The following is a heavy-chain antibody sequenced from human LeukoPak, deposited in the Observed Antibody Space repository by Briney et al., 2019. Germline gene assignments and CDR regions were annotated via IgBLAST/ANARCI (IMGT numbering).Heavy chain of an antibody. Sequence: GGSLRLSCAASGFTFSSYAMSWVRQAPARGPEWVSSLRGDGETFYADSVRGRFTLSRDDSRNTVYLQLNNLRVEDTAIYYCARASWVSSADAVRWGQGTQVTVSS. D-gene: IGHD3-16*01. CDR2: LRGDGET. J-gene: IGHJ4*02. V-gene: IGHV3-23*01. CDR1: GFTFSSYA. CDR3: ARASWVSSADAVR.